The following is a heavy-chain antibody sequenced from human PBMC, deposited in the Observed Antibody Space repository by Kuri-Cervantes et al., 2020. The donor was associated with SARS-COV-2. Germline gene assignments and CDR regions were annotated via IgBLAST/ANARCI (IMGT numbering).Heavy chain of an antibody. D-gene: IGHD3-3*01. J-gene: IGHJ2*01. CDR1: GGSISSYY. CDR3: ARALANFWSGSDWYFDL. V-gene: IGHV4-4*07. CDR2: IYTSGST. Sequence: SETLSLTCTVSGGSISSYYWSWIRQPAGKGLEWIGRIYTSGSTNYNPSLKSRVTMSVDTSKNQFSLKLSSVTAADTAVYYCARALANFWSGSDWYFDLWGRGTLVTGSS.